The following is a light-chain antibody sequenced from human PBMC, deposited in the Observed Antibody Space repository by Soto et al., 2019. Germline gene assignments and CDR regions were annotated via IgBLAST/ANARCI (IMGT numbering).Light chain of an antibody. CDR3: QQYGSSPQT. V-gene: IGKV3-20*01. J-gene: IGKJ2*01. CDR1: QSVSSSY. Sequence: EIVLTQSPGTLSLSPGERATLSCRASQSVSSSYLACYQQKPGQAPRLLIYGASSRATGIPDRFSGSGSGTDFTLTISRLEPEDFAVYYCQQYGSSPQTFGRGTKLEIK. CDR2: GAS.